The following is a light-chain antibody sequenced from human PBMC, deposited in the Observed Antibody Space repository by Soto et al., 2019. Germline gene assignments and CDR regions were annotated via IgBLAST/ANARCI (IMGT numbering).Light chain of an antibody. CDR2: AAS. CDR3: QQLNSYPLT. V-gene: IGKV1-9*01. CDR1: QGISTF. Sequence: DIQLTQSPSFLSASVGDRVTITCRASQGISTFLAWYQQKPGKAPKLLIYAASILQSGVPSRLRGSRSGTDFTLTISRLQPEDFATYFCQQLNSYPLTFGGGTKVDIK. J-gene: IGKJ4*01.